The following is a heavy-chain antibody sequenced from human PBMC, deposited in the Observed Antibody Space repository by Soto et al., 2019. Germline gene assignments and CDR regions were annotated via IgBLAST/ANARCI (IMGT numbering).Heavy chain of an antibody. CDR3: VNMMIARGGFDF. D-gene: IGHD2-21*01. J-gene: IGHJ4*02. Sequence: GGSLRLSCAASGLTYSNYGMHWVRQAPGKGLEWVAIISTDGRDKYYVDSVKGRFTISRDDSKNTVYLQMSSLRPDDTAVYYCVNMMIARGGFDFWGQGTLVTVSS. CDR2: ISTDGRDK. V-gene: IGHV3-30*18. CDR1: GLTYSNYG.